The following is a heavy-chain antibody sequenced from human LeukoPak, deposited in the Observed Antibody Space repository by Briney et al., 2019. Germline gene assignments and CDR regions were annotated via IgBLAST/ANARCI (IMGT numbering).Heavy chain of an antibody. CDR2: ISSSGST. Sequence: SQTLSLTCSVSGGSISSPDYYWSWFRQPAGKGLEWIGHISSSGSTNYNPSLNSRVTISVDKSKNQFSLKLSSVTAADTAVYYCARDYYSGYDPEDRYYYYYMDVWGKGTTVTVSS. CDR3: ARDYYSGYDPEDRYYYYYMDV. J-gene: IGHJ6*03. V-gene: IGHV4-61*09. D-gene: IGHD5-12*01. CDR1: GGSISSPDYY.